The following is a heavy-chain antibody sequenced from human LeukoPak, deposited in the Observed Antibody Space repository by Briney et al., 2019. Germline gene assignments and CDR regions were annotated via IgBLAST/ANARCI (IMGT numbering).Heavy chain of an antibody. CDR1: GFTFSSYI. V-gene: IGHV3-21*01. Sequence: GGSLRLSCAASGFTFSSYIMNWVRQAPGKGLEWVSSISSSSSYIYYADSVKGRFTISRDNAKNSLYLQMNSLRAEDTAVYYCARDKGTNWFDPWGQGTLVTVSS. D-gene: IGHD3-10*01. J-gene: IGHJ5*02. CDR3: ARDKGTNWFDP. CDR2: ISSSSSYI.